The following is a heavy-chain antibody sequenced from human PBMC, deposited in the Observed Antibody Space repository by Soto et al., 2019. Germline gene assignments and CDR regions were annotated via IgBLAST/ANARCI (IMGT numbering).Heavy chain of an antibody. V-gene: IGHV4-34*01. D-gene: IGHD5-18*01. J-gene: IGHJ4*02. CDR2: INHSGST. CDR3: ARGDSSHGYVY. Sequence: QVQLQQWGAGLLKPSETLSLTCAVYGGSFSGYYWSWIRQPPGKGLEWIGEINHSGSTNYNPSLKSRVTISVDTSKNQFSLKLSSVTAADTAVYYCARGDSSHGYVYWGQGTLVTVSS. CDR1: GGSFSGYY.